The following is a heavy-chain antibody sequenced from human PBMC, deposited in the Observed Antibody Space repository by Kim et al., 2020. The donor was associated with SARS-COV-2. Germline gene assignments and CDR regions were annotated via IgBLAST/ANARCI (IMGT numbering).Heavy chain of an antibody. J-gene: IGHJ4*02. CDR1: GGSFSGYY. CDR3: ARGFTRRAHYDSSGYYYY. Sequence: SETLSLTCAVYGGSFSGYYWSWIRQPPGKGLEWIGEINHSGSTNYNPSLKSRVTISVDTSKNQFSLKLSSVTAADTAVYYCARGFTRRAHYDSSGYYYYWGQGTLVTVSS. CDR2: INHSGST. D-gene: IGHD3-22*01. V-gene: IGHV4-34*01.